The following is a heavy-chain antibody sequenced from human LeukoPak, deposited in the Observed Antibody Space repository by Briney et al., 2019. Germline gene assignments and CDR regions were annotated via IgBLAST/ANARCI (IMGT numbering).Heavy chain of an antibody. D-gene: IGHD2-8*02. CDR3: AKGYGWEASYYYYYMDV. V-gene: IGHV3-23*01. J-gene: IGHJ6*03. CDR2: ISGSGGST. CDR1: GFTFSSYA. Sequence: GGSLRLSCAASGFTFSSYAMSWVRQAPGKGLEWVSAISGSGGSTYYADSVKGRFTISRDNSKNTLYLQMNSLRVEDTAVYYCAKGYGWEASYYYYYMDVWGKGTTVTISS.